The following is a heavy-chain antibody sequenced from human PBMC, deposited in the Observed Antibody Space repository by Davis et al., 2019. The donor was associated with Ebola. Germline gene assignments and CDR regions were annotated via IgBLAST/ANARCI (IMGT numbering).Heavy chain of an antibody. CDR1: GFTFSSYG. CDR3: VRHYSTVWYHFDYFDY. J-gene: IGHJ4*02. V-gene: IGHV3-30*03. Sequence: GGSLRLSCAASGFTFSSYGMHWVRQAPGKGLEWVAVISYDGSNKYYADSVKGRFTISKDTSKNTLVLQMSALRAEDTAMYYCVRHYSTVWYHFDYFDYWGQGILVTVSA. CDR2: ISYDGSNK. D-gene: IGHD6-19*01.